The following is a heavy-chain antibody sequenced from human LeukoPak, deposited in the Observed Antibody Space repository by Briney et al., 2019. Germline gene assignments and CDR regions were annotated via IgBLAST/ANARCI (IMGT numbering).Heavy chain of an antibody. CDR2: MSGSGRAT. CDR3: AKAHDNCGGDCSPLVYNDY. V-gene: IGHV3-23*01. Sequence: PGGSLRLSCAASGFNFRSYAMTWVRQAPRKGLEWVSAMSGSGRATYYADSVKGRFTISRDNSKNTLYLQMNSLRGEDTAVYYCAKAHDNCGGDCSPLVYNDYWGQGTLVTVSS. J-gene: IGHJ4*02. D-gene: IGHD2-21*02. CDR1: GFNFRSYA.